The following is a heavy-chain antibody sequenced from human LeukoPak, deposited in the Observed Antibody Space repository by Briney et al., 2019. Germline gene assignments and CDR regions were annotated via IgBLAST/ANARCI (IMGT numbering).Heavy chain of an antibody. V-gene: IGHV3-74*03. Sequence: GGSLRLSCAASGLTLSTYWMRWVRQAPGKGLAWVARINPDGSIRTYADSVQGRVTISRDTPKDTLVLQMNSLRCEDTRMYYCTRDHMNYWGQGTLVTVSS. CDR3: TRDHMNY. CDR1: GLTLSTYW. CDR2: INPDGSIR. D-gene: IGHD2-21*01. J-gene: IGHJ4*02.